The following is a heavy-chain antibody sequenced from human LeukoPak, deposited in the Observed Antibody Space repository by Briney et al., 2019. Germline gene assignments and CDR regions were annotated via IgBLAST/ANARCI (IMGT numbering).Heavy chain of an antibody. CDR3: ARLAGKLFAWFDP. J-gene: IGHJ5*02. CDR2: IKQDGSGK. CDR1: GFTFSSYW. Sequence: PGGSLRLSCAASGFTFSSYWMSWVRQAPGKGLEWVANIKQDGSGKYYVDSVKGRFTISRDNAKNPLYLQMNSLRAEDTAVYYCARLAGKLFAWFDPWGQGTLVTVSS. D-gene: IGHD2/OR15-2a*01. V-gene: IGHV3-7*01.